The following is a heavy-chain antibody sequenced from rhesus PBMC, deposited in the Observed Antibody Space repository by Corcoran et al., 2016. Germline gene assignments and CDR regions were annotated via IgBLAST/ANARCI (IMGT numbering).Heavy chain of an antibody. V-gene: IGHV1-198*02. D-gene: IGHD3-34*01. CDR3: ARGQVTLDY. CDR2: IIPLVGIT. J-gene: IGHJ4*01. CDR1: GFTFGSST. Sequence: HVQLVQSGAEVKNPGSSVQVSCQASGFTFGSSTIRWGRRAPGEGLEWRGVIIPLVGITNYAEKFQGRDTITADTSTSTAYMELSSLRSEDSAVYYCARGQVTLDYWGQGVLVTVSS.